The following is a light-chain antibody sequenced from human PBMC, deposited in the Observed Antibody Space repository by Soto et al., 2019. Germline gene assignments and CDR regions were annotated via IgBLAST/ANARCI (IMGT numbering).Light chain of an antibody. Sequence: QSALTQPASVSGSPGQSITISCTGTSSDVGAYTFVSWYQQHPDKVPKLMIFDVSRRPSGVSDRFSGSKSGNTAFLTISGLQPEDEADYYCSSYTSSSTHVFGSGTKVTVL. J-gene: IGLJ1*01. CDR2: DVS. V-gene: IGLV2-14*03. CDR3: SSYTSSSTHV. CDR1: SSDVGAYTF.